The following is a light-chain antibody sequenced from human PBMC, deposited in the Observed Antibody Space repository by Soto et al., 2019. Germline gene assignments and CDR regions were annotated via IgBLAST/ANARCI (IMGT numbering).Light chain of an antibody. V-gene: IGKV2-28*01. J-gene: IGKJ5*01. CDR3: QQYTNWPPIT. CDR1: QSLLHSNGYNY. Sequence: DIVMTQYPLSLPVTPGEPASISCRSSQSLLHSNGYNYLDWYLQKPGQSPQLLIYLSSNRASGVPDRFSGSGSGADFTLTISNLQSEDFAVYYCQQYTNWPPITFGQGTRLEIK. CDR2: LSS.